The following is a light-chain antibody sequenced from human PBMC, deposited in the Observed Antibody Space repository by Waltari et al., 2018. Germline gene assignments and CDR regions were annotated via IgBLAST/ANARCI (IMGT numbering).Light chain of an antibody. CDR2: QHN. CDR3: QTWDRTTVV. Sequence: SYDLTQPPSVSVSPGQTASISCSGDNLDIKYAYWYQQKPGQSPVLVIDQHNRRPSGISERFSGSNSGNTATLTISGTQAMDEADYYCQTWDRTTVVFGGGTKLTVL. J-gene: IGLJ2*01. CDR1: NLDIKY. V-gene: IGLV3-1*01.